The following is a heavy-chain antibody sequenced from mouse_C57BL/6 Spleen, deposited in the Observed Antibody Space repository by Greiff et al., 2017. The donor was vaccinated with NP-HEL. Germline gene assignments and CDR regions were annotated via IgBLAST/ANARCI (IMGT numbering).Heavy chain of an antibody. V-gene: IGHV1-69*01. CDR1: GYTFTSYW. CDR3: ARASDYFGSSPLDC. D-gene: IGHD1-1*01. J-gene: IGHJ2*01. CDR2: IDPSDSYT. Sequence: QVQLQQPGAELVMPGASVKLSCKASGYTFTSYWMHWVKQRPGQGLEWIGEIDPSDSYTNYNQKFKGKSTLTVDKSSSTAYMQLSSLTSEDSAVYYCARASDYFGSSPLDCWGQGTTLTVSS.